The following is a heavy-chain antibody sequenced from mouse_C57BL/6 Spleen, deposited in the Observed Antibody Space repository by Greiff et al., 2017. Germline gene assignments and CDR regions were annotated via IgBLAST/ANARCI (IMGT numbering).Heavy chain of an antibody. Sequence: VHVKQSGPELVKPGASVKISCKASGYSFTDYNMNWVKQSNGKSLEWIGVINPNYGTTSYNQKFKGKATLTVDQSSSTAYMQLNSLTSEDSAVYYCARGIYYGSPYAMDYWGQGTSVTVSS. V-gene: IGHV1-39*01. CDR2: INPNYGTT. J-gene: IGHJ4*01. CDR3: ARGIYYGSPYAMDY. CDR1: GYSFTDYN. D-gene: IGHD1-1*01.